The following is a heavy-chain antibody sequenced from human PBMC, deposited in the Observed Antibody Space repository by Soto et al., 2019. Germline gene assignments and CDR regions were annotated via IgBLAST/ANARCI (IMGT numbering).Heavy chain of an antibody. CDR2: ISTSSSYI. CDR1: GFTFNPYN. J-gene: IGHJ5*01. Sequence: RGSLRLSCEGSGFTFNPYNMNWVRQAPGKGLEWVASISTSSSYIYYAASVEGRFTVSRDNAKNSLYLQMSDLRDEDTAVYYCARGLGRATSKNWFDSWGQGTQVTVSS. D-gene: IGHD6-19*01. V-gene: IGHV3-21*01. CDR3: ARGLGRATSKNWFDS.